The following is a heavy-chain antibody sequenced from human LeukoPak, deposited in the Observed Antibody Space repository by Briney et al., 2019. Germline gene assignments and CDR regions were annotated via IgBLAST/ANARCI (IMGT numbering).Heavy chain of an antibody. D-gene: IGHD3-22*01. CDR2: IYTSGST. V-gene: IGHV4-61*02. CDR3: ARDIYHDSSGPTSYFDY. J-gene: IGHJ4*02. CDR1: GGSISSGSYY. Sequence: PSQTLSLTCTVSGGSISSGSYYWSWIRQPAGTGLEWIGRIYTSGSTNYNPSLKSRVTVSVDTSKNQFSLKLSSVTAADTAVYYCARDIYHDSSGPTSYFDYWGQGTLVTVSS.